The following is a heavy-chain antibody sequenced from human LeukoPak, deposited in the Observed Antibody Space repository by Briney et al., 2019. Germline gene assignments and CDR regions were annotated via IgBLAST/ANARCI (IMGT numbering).Heavy chain of an antibody. CDR3: AKDWARPSFYDILTGYYMPPHY. CDR1: GCTFSSYG. J-gene: IGHJ4*02. V-gene: IGHV3-30*18. Sequence: GGSLRLSCAGSGCTFSSYGMHWVHQAPGKGLEWVAVIAYDGSNKYCADSVKGRFTISRDNSKNTLYLQMNSLRAEDTAVYYCAKDWARPSFYDILTGYYMPPHYWGPGTLVTVSS. D-gene: IGHD3-9*01. CDR2: IAYDGSNK.